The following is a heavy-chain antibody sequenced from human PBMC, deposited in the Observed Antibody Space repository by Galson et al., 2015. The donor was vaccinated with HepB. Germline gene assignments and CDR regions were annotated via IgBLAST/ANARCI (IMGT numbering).Heavy chain of an antibody. Sequence: LRLSYAASGFTFSNYWMSWVRQAPGKGLERVAHIKPDGSEKYYLDSVKGRFTISRDNAKNSLYLQMNSLRAEDTAVYYCVRDAEDYDSSGYYYVPYYMDVWGKGTTVTV. J-gene: IGHJ6*03. CDR2: IKPDGSEK. CDR1: GFTFSNYW. CDR3: VRDAEDYDSSGYYYVPYYMDV. V-gene: IGHV3-7*01. D-gene: IGHD3-22*01.